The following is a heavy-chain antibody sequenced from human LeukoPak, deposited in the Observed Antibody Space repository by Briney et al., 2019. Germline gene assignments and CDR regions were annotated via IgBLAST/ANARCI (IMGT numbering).Heavy chain of an antibody. D-gene: IGHD5-24*01. V-gene: IGHV4-4*07. Sequence: SETLSLTCTVSGGSIRTYYWNWIRQPAGKGLEWIGRVYASGSTNYNPSLKSRVTMSVDTSKNQFSLILSSVTAADTAVYYCARLKEMATIEYFDYWGQGTLVTVSS. CDR3: ARLKEMATIEYFDY. J-gene: IGHJ4*02. CDR1: GGSIRTYY. CDR2: VYASGST.